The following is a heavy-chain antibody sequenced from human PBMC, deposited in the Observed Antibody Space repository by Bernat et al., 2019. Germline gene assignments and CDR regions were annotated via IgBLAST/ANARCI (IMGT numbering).Heavy chain of an antibody. Sequence: GGGGGGGGGARGGGCAAGGGAWGESGVRWVRRAAGKGLAGGAGVAWGGGGPGYADAVKGGCPISRDNAKNSRYLPLNRLRAEDTAVYDCARGRQYYYDSSGYYYAPSGYWGQGTLVTVSA. CDR2: VAWGGGGP. J-gene: IGHJ4*02. V-gene: IGHV3-20*01. D-gene: IGHD3-22*01. CDR1: GGAWGESG. CDR3: ARGRQYYYDSSGYYYAPSGY.